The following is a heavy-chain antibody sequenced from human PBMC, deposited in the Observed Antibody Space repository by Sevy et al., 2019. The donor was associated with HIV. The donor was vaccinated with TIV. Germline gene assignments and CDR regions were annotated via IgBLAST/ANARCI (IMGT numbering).Heavy chain of an antibody. J-gene: IGHJ6*02. V-gene: IGHV3-9*01. CDR1: GFTFSDYY. D-gene: IGHD2-2*01. Sequence: GGSLRLSCAASGFTFSDYYMSWIRQAPGKGLEWVSGISWNSGSIGYADSVKGRFTISRDNAKNSLYLQMNSLRAEDTALYYCAKDFLGPYCSSTSCYPYYYGMDVWGQGTTVTVSS. CDR3: AKDFLGPYCSSTSCYPYYYGMDV. CDR2: ISWNSGSI.